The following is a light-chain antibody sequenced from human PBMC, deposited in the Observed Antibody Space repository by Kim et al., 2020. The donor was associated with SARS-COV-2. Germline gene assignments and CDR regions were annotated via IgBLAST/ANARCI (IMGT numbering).Light chain of an antibody. Sequence: VALGQTDRITCQGDSLRSYYATWYQPTPGQAPLGVIYGKNNRPSGIPDRFSGSSSGNTVSLTITGTQAGDEADYYCNSRDSNDNVVFGGGTQLTVL. CDR2: GKN. CDR1: SLRSYY. V-gene: IGLV3-19*01. J-gene: IGLJ2*01. CDR3: NSRDSNDNVV.